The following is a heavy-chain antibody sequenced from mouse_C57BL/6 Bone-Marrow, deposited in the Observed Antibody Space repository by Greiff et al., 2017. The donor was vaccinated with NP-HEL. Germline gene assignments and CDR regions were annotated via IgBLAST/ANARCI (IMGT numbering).Heavy chain of an antibody. D-gene: IGHD2-2*01. V-gene: IGHV1-63*01. CDR3: AAMVTTDAFAY. Sequence: QVQLQQSGAELVRPGTSVKMSCKASGYTFTNYWIGWAKQRPGHGLEWIGDIYPGGGYTNYNEKFKGKATLTADKSSSTAYMQFSSLTSEDSAIYYCAAMVTTDAFAYWGQGTLVTVSA. CDR2: IYPGGGYT. CDR1: GYTFTNYW. J-gene: IGHJ3*01.